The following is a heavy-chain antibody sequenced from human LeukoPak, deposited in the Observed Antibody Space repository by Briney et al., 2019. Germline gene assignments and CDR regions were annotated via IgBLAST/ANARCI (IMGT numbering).Heavy chain of an antibody. V-gene: IGHV3-7*01. CDR2: INGDGSEK. J-gene: IGHJ4*02. Sequence: GGSLRLSCAASGLTFNSHWMSWVRQAPGKGLEWVAMINGDGSEKNYVDSVKGLFTISRENAKNSLYLQMNNLRAEDMGVYYCVTGGGAYWGQGTLVTAS. CDR1: GLTFNSHW. D-gene: IGHD3-16*01. CDR3: VTGGGAY.